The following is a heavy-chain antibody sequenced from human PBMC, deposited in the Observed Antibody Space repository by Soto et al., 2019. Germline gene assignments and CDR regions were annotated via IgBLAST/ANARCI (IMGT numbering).Heavy chain of an antibody. J-gene: IGHJ6*02. CDR2: ISGSGGST. V-gene: IGHV3-23*01. Sequence: EVQLLESGGGLVQPGGSLRLSCAASGFTFSSYAMSWVRQAPGKGLEWVSGISGSGGSTYYADSVKGRFTISRDNSKNTLYLPMNSLRAEDAAVYYCAKDLGGSSSRYGMDVWGQGTTVTVSS. D-gene: IGHD6-13*01. CDR3: AKDLGGSSSRYGMDV. CDR1: GFTFSSYA.